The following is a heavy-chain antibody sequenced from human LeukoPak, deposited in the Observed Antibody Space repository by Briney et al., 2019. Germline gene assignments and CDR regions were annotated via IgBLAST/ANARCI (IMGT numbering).Heavy chain of an antibody. CDR1: GFTFSSYA. Sequence: GGSLRLSCAASGFTFSSYAMSWVRQAPGKGLEWVSAISGSGGSTYYADSVKGRFTISRDDSKNTLYLQMNSLRAEDTAVYYCARDLGGGLGWDYWGQGTLVTVSS. V-gene: IGHV3-23*01. J-gene: IGHJ4*02. CDR2: ISGSGGST. CDR3: ARDLGGGLGWDY. D-gene: IGHD6-19*01.